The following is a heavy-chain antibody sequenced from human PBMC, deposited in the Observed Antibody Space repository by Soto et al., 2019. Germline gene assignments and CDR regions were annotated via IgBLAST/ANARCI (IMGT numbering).Heavy chain of an antibody. V-gene: IGHV3-48*04. Sequence: GGSLRLSCAASGFTFSSYSMNWVRQAPGKGLEWVSYISSNSSTIYYADSVKGRFTISRDNSKNSLYLQMNSLRAEDTALYYCAKDMPTRGPVWGQGTMVTVSS. CDR3: AKDMPTRGPV. D-gene: IGHD2-2*01. J-gene: IGHJ3*01. CDR2: ISSNSSTI. CDR1: GFTFSSYS.